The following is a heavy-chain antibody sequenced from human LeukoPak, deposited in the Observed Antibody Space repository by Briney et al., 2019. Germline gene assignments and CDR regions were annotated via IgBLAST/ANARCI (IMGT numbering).Heavy chain of an antibody. CDR1: GFTFSSHA. D-gene: IGHD3-22*01. CDR3: ARVFYDSSGYYYDY. CDR2: ISSAGGST. V-gene: IGHV3-64*01. Sequence: GGSLRLSCATSGFTFSSHAMNWVRQAPGKGLEYVSAISSAGGSTYYANSVKGRFTISRDNSKSTLFLQMDSLRAEDMAVYYCARVFYDSSGYYYDYWGQGTLVTVSS. J-gene: IGHJ4*02.